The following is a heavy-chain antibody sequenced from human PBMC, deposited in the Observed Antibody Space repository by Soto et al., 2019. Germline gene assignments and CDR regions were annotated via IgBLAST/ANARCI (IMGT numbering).Heavy chain of an antibody. V-gene: IGHV1-69*13. CDR3: ARGSVYDSSGHYYSWFDP. CDR2: IIPIFGTA. Sequence: SVKVSCKASGGTFSSYAISWVRQAPGQGLEWMGGIIPIFGTANYAQKFQGRVTITADESTSTAYMELSSLRSEDTAVYYCARGSVYDSSGHYYSWFDPWGQGTLVTVSS. D-gene: IGHD3-22*01. J-gene: IGHJ5*02. CDR1: GGTFSSYA.